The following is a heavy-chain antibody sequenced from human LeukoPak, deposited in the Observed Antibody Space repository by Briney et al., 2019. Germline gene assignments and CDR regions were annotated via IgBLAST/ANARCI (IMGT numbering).Heavy chain of an antibody. CDR3: ARSPQPAYYFDY. CDR2: IYPGDSDT. J-gene: IGHJ4*02. Sequence: GESLKISCRGTGYTFTTYWITWVRQKPGEGLEWMGIIYPGDSDTRYSPSFEGQVTISADKSTNIAYLQWSSLKTSDTALYYCARSPQPAYYFDYWGQGTLVTVSS. V-gene: IGHV5-51*01. CDR1: GYTFTTYW.